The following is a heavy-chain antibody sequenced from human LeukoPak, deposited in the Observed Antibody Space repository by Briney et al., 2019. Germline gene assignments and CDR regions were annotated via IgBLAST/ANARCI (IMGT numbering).Heavy chain of an antibody. D-gene: IGHD3-22*01. Sequence: ASVKLSCKGAGGTFSSYAISWGRQPPGQGLEWMGRIIPILGIANYAQKFQGRGTITADKSTSTACMVLSSLRSEDTAVYYCANNYYDSSGYYPSFEVYYYGMDVWGQGTTVTVSS. CDR1: GGTFSSYA. CDR3: ANNYYDSSGYYPSFEVYYYGMDV. CDR2: IIPILGIA. J-gene: IGHJ6*02. V-gene: IGHV1-69*04.